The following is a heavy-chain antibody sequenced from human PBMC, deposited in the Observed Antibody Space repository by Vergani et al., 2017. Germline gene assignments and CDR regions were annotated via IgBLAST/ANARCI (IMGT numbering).Heavy chain of an antibody. J-gene: IGHJ6*03. D-gene: IGHD3-3*01. V-gene: IGHV4-59*01. CDR3: ARAPVPSYDFWSGHLLNPGYYYYMDV. Sequence: QVQLQESGPGLVKPSETLSLTCTVFGGSISSYYWSWIRQPPGKGLEWIGYIYYSGSTNYNPSLKSRVTISVDTSKNQFSLKLSSVTAADTAVYYCARAPVPSYDFWSGHLLNPGYYYYMDVWGKGTTVTVSS. CDR1: GGSISSYY. CDR2: IYYSGST.